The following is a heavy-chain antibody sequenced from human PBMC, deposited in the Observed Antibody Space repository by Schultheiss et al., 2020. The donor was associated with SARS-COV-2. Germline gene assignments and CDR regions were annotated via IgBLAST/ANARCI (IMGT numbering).Heavy chain of an antibody. V-gene: IGHV3-21*04. CDR2: ISSSSSYI. J-gene: IGHJ4*02. Sequence: GGSLRLSCAASGFTFSSYSMNWVRQAPGKGLEWVSSISSSSSYIYYADSVKGRFTISRDNSKNTLYLQMNSLRAEDTAVYYCAKDLTQSVADYFDYWGQGTLVTVSS. D-gene: IGHD2-15*01. CDR3: AKDLTQSVADYFDY. CDR1: GFTFSSYS.